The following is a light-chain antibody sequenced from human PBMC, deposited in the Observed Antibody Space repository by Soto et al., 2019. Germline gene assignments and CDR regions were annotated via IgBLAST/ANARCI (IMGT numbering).Light chain of an antibody. CDR3: ATWDDRLNDWV. J-gene: IGLJ3*02. CDR1: SSNIESNI. Sequence: QSVLTQPPSASGTPGQRVTISCSGSSSNIESNIVNWYQQVPGTAPKLLIYSNSRRPSGVPDRFSGSKSGTSASLAIGGLQSEDEADYYCATWDDRLNDWVFGGRTQLTVL. V-gene: IGLV1-44*01. CDR2: SNS.